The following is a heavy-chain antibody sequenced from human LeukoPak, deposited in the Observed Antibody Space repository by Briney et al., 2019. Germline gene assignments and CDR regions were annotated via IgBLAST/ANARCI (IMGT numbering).Heavy chain of an antibody. V-gene: IGHV4-34*01. Sequence: SATLSLTCAVYGGSFSGFYWSWIRQPPGQGLEWIGDVTHNGGTYYNWSLKSRVTISIDTSKNQFSLKLNSVTAADTAVYYCARSHYYYTSGHLVAFDIWGHGTMVPVSS. CDR2: VTHNGGT. CDR1: GGSFSGFY. J-gene: IGHJ3*02. D-gene: IGHD3-22*01. CDR3: ARSHYYYTSGHLVAFDI.